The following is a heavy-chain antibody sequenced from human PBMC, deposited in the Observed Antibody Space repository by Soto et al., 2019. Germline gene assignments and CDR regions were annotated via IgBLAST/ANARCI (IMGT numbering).Heavy chain of an antibody. CDR3: PRIPSP. V-gene: IGHV4-30-2*01. CDR1: GGSISSGGDS. D-gene: IGHD2-21*01. J-gene: IGHJ5*02. CDR2: VYNSGRT. Sequence: QLQLRESGSGLVKPSQTLSLTCAFYGGSISSGGDSWSWIRQPPGKGLEWIGYVYNSGRTYYNPSLKSRVTISEDRSKSQFSLKLSLVNAADTAVYDCPRIPSPWGQGTLVTVSS.